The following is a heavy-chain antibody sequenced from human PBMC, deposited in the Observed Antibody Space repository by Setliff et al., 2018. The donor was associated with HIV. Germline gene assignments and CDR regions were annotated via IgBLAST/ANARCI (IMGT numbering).Heavy chain of an antibody. D-gene: IGHD2-2*01. V-gene: IGHV1-2*02. CDR1: GYTFTGYH. CDR3: ARVDCSSTRCYAFDI. J-gene: IGHJ3*02. CDR2: INPHSGGT. Sequence: ASVKVSCKASGYTFTGYHMRWVRQAPGQGPEWMGWINPHSGGTKYAQKFQGRVTMTRDTSISAAYMELSRLRSDDTAVYYCARVDCSSTRCYAFDIWGQGTMVTVSS.